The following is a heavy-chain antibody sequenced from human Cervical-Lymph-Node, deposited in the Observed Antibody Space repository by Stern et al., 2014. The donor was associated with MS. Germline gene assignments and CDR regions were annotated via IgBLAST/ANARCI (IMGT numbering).Heavy chain of an antibody. V-gene: IGHV3-11*01. CDR2: ISSSGSTI. Sequence: VQLVESGGGLVKPGGSLRLSCAASGFTFSDYYMSWIRQAPGKGLEWVSYISSSGSTIYYADSVKGRFPISRDNAKNSLYLQMNSLRAEDTAVYYCARGEGRYYDSSGPEPDAFDIWGQGTMVTVSS. CDR1: GFTFSDYY. J-gene: IGHJ3*02. CDR3: ARGEGRYYDSSGPEPDAFDI. D-gene: IGHD3-22*01.